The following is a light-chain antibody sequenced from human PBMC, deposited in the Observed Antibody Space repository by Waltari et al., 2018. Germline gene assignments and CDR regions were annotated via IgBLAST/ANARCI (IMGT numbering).Light chain of an antibody. V-gene: IGLV2-8*01. J-gene: IGLJ2*01. CDR2: EVA. Sequence: QSALTQPPSASGSPGQSATISCTGTSRDFGGIDYVSWYQLHPGKAPKLLIYEVAKRPSGVPDRFSGSKSANTASLTVSDLQPEDEADYYCSSYGGSNNVLFGGGTKLTVL. CDR1: SRDFGGIDY. CDR3: SSYGGSNNVL.